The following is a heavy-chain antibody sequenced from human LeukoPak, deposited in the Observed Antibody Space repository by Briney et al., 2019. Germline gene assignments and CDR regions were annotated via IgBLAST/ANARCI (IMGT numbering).Heavy chain of an antibody. CDR1: GFTFSSYG. J-gene: IGHJ4*02. V-gene: IGHV3-30*02. D-gene: IGHD5-18*01. Sequence: GGSLRLSCAASGFTFSSYGVHWVRQAPGKGVEWVAFIRYDGSNKYYADSVKGRFTLSRDNSKNTLYLQMNSLRAEDTAVYSCAKERDTAMVTIDYWGQGTLVTVSS. CDR3: AKERDTAMVTIDY. CDR2: IRYDGSNK.